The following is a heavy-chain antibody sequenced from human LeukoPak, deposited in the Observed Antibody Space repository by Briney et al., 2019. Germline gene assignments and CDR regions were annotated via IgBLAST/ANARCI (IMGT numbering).Heavy chain of an antibody. CDR3: ASTSYYDFWSGYDY. CDR1: GGSFSGYY. V-gene: IGHV4-34*01. D-gene: IGHD3-3*01. Sequence: PSETLSLTCAVYGGSFSGYYWSWIRQPPGKGLKWIGEINHSGSTNYNPSLKSRVTISVDTSKNQFSLKLSSVTAADTAVYYCASTSYYDFWSGYDYWGQGTLVTVSS. J-gene: IGHJ4*02. CDR2: INHSGST.